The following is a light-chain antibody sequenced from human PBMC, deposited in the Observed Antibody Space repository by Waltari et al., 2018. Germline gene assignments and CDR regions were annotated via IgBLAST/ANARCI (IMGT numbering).Light chain of an antibody. CDR2: TAS. V-gene: IGKV1-NL1*01. CDR1: QDILNS. Sequence: DIQMTQSPSSLSASVGDTVTITCRASQDILNSLAWYQQKPGKAPKVLVSTASRLQSGVPSRFSGSGSGTVYTLTISSLQPEDFATYYCQQYFTSPYTFGQGTKLEIK. CDR3: QQYFTSPYT. J-gene: IGKJ2*01.